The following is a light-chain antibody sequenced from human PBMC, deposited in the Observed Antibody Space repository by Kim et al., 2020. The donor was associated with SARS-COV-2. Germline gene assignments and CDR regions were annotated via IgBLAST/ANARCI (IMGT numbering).Light chain of an antibody. V-gene: IGKV1-27*01. CDR1: QGISNY. CDR3: QKYDSGPYT. Sequence: YASVGDRVTVTCRASQGISNYLAWYQQKPGKVPRLMIYGTSTLQSGVPFRFRGSGSGTDFTLTITSLQPEDVATYYCQKYDSGPYTFGQGTKLEI. CDR2: GTS. J-gene: IGKJ2*01.